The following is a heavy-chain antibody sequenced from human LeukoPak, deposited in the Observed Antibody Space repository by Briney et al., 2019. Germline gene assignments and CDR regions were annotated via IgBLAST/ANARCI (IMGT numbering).Heavy chain of an antibody. D-gene: IGHD3-3*01. CDR3: AKPITIFGVVIDPPSY. V-gene: IGHV3-30*02. Sequence: PGGSVRLSCAVSGFTFSTYGMHWVRQAPGKGLEGVAFIRYDGINKYYADSVKGRFTISRDNSKNTLYLQMNSLRAEDTAVYYCAKPITIFGVVIDPPSYWGQGTLVTVSS. CDR1: GFTFSTYG. CDR2: IRYDGINK. J-gene: IGHJ4*02.